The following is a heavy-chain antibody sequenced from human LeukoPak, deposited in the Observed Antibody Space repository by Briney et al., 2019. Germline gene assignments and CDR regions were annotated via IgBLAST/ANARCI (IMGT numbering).Heavy chain of an antibody. Sequence: SVKVSCKASGGTFISYAISGVGQAPGQGIEWMGGIIPIFGTANYAQKFQGRVTITADESTSTAYMELSSLRSEDTAVYYCARDEDYYDSSGYVWGQGTLVTVSS. J-gene: IGHJ4*02. CDR1: GGTFISYA. CDR3: ARDEDYYDSSGYV. D-gene: IGHD3-22*01. CDR2: IIPIFGTA. V-gene: IGHV1-69*13.